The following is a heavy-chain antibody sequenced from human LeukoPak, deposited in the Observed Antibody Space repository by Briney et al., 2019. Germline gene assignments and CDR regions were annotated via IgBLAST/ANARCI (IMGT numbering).Heavy chain of an antibody. CDR3: ARVVLLWFGESGIFFDY. CDR2: ISSSSSYI. J-gene: IGHJ4*02. V-gene: IGHV3-21*01. Sequence: GGSLRLSCAASGFTFSSYSMNWVRQAPGKGLEWVSSISSSSSYIYYADSVEGRFTISRDNAKNSLYLQMNSLRAEDTAVYYCARVVLLWFGESGIFFDYWGQGTLVTVSS. CDR1: GFTFSSYS. D-gene: IGHD3-10*01.